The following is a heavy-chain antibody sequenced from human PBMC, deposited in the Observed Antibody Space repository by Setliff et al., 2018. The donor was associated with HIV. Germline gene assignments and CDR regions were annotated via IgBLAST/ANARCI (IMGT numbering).Heavy chain of an antibody. J-gene: IGHJ6*02. CDR1: GASLNSGSYY. CDR3: ARNFWNGPPDYYYYGLDV. V-gene: IGHV4-61*02. Sequence: SETLSLTCTVSGASLNSGSYYWSWIRQTAGKGLEWIGRIYTSGTTNYNPSLKRRVTMSVDTSKNQFSLKLSSVTAADTAVYYCARNFWNGPPDYYYYGLDVWGQGTTVTVSS. CDR2: IYTSGTT. D-gene: IGHD3-3*01.